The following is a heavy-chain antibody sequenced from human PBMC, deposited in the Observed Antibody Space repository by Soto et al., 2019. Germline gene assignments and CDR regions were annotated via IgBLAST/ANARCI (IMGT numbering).Heavy chain of an antibody. CDR1: GGSISSSF. CDR2: ISYSGST. D-gene: IGHD5-18*01. J-gene: IGHJ6*02. Sequence: SETLSLTCSVSGGSISSSFWSWIRQPPGKELEWIGYISYSGSTTYNPSLKSRVTLSVDTSKNQFSLRVASVTAADTAVYYCARGHRAMEYYYYYGMDVWGQGTTVTVSS. V-gene: IGHV4-59*01. CDR3: ARGHRAMEYYYYYGMDV.